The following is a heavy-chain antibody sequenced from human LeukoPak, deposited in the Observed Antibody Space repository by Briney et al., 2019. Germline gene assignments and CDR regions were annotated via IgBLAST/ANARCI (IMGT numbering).Heavy chain of an antibody. CDR2: IGASGGST. CDR3: AKDLYSVAGDY. J-gene: IGHJ4*02. D-gene: IGHD6-19*01. V-gene: IGHV3-23*01. CDR1: GFTFSIYA. Sequence: GGSLRLSCAASGFTFSIYAMSWVRQAPGKGLEWVSLIGASGGSTHYADSVKGRFTISRDNSKNTLYLQMNSLRAEDTAVYYCAKDLYSVAGDYWGQGTLVTVSS.